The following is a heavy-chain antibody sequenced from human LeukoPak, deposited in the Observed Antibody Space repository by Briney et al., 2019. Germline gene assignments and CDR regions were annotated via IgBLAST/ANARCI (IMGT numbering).Heavy chain of an antibody. CDR1: GGSISSSSYY. CDR3: ARSNDGSVDY. CDR2: IYYSGST. D-gene: IGHD4-11*01. J-gene: IGHJ4*02. Sequence: SKTLSLTCTVSGGSISSSSYYWGWIRQPPGKGLEWIGSIYYSGSTYYNPSLKSRVTISVDTSKNQFSLKLSSVTAADTAVYYCARSNDGSVDYWGQGTLVTVSS. V-gene: IGHV4-39*07.